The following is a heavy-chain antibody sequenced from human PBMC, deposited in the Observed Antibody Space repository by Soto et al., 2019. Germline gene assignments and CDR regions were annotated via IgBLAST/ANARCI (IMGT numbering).Heavy chain of an antibody. V-gene: IGHV1-69*04. CDR3: ARDFTGWPPDGVDC. Sequence: SVKVSCKASGGTFSSYTISWVRQAPGQGLEWMGRIIPILGIANYAQKFQGRVTITADKSTSTAYMELRSLRFDDTAVYYCARDFTGWPPDGVDCWGQGTQVTVSS. CDR1: GGTFSSYT. D-gene: IGHD3-16*01. CDR2: IIPILGIA. J-gene: IGHJ4*02.